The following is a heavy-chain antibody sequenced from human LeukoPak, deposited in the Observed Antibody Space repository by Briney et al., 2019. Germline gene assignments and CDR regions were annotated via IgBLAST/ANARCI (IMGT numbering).Heavy chain of an antibody. CDR3: ASNGYYYYGMDV. CDR2: MNPNSGNT. J-gene: IGHJ6*02. CDR1: GYTFTSYD. Sequence: ASVKVSCKASGYTFTSYDINWVRQATGQGLEWMGWMNPNSGNTGYAQKFQGRVTTTRNTSISTAYMELSSLRSEDTAVYYCASNGYYYYGMDVWGQGTTVTVSS. V-gene: IGHV1-8*01.